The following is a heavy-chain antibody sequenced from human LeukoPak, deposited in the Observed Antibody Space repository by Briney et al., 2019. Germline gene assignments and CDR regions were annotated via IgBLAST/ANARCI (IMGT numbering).Heavy chain of an antibody. Sequence: SETLSLTCTVSGGSISSSDYYWGWIRQPPGTGLEWIGNIYYSGSTYYNPSLRSRVTISVDTSKNQFSLKLSSVTAADTAVYYCARLSGYSTGWYPNNPYYFDYWGQGTLVTVSS. CDR1: GGSISSSDYY. V-gene: IGHV4-39*01. J-gene: IGHJ4*02. CDR3: ARLSGYSTGWYPNNPYYFDY. CDR2: IYYSGST. D-gene: IGHD6-19*01.